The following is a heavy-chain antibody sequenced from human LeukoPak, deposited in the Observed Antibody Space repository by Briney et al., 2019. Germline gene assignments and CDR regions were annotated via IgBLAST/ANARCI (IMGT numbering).Heavy chain of an antibody. J-gene: IGHJ4*02. Sequence: SQTLSLTCTVSGGSISSGGYYWSWIRQHPGKGLEWIGYIYYSGSTYYNPSLKSRVTISVDTSKNQFSLNLSSVTAADTAVYYCARAPSGSGTIFYYFDYWGQGTLVTVSS. CDR3: ARAPSGSGTIFYYFDY. V-gene: IGHV4-31*03. CDR1: GGSISSGGYY. CDR2: IYYSGST. D-gene: IGHD3-10*01.